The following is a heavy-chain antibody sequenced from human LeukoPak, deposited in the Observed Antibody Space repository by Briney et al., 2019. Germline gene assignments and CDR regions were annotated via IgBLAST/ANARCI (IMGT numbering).Heavy chain of an antibody. V-gene: IGHV3-11*01. CDR2: INNPGTTI. CDR3: ARTADGEFDV. Sequence: RAGGSLRLSCVASGFSFGDFYMSWIRQAPGKALEWVAFINNPGTTIHYADSVRGRFTISRDNAKSSLSLQINSLRVEDTAVYYCARTADGEFDVWGLGTLVTVSS. J-gene: IGHJ4*02. D-gene: IGHD4-17*01. CDR1: GFSFGDFY.